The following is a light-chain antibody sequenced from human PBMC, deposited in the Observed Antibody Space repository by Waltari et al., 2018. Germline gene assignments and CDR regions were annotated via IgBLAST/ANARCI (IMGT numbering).Light chain of an antibody. CDR3: QQYNNWPPEMYT. V-gene: IGKV3D-15*01. J-gene: IGKJ2*01. Sequence: ETMMTQSPDTLSVSPGERATLSCRASQSISSNLAWYQQKPGQAPRLLIFGVSTRATGIPARFSGSVSWTEFTLTISSLESEDFGIYYCQQYNNWPPEMYTFGQGTKLEI. CDR2: GVS. CDR1: QSISSN.